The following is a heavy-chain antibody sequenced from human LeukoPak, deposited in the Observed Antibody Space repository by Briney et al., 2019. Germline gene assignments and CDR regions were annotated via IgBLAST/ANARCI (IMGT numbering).Heavy chain of an antibody. J-gene: IGHJ4*02. V-gene: IGHV1-8*01. D-gene: IGHD2-15*01. Sequence: ASVKVSCKASGYTFTSYDINWVRQATGQGLEWMGWMNPNSGDTGYAQKVQGRGTMTRNTSISTAYMELSSLRSEDTAVYYCALGDYPNGWYYWGQGTLVTVSS. CDR2: MNPNSGDT. CDR3: ALGDYPNGWYY. CDR1: GYTFTSYD.